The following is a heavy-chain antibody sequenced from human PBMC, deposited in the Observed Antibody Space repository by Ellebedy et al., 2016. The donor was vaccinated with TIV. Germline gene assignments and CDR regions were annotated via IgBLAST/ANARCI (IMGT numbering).Heavy chain of an antibody. J-gene: IGHJ6*03. CDR1: GGSISSGSYY. D-gene: IGHD5-18*01. Sequence: SETLSLTXTVSGGSISSGSYYWSWIRQPAGKGLEWIGRIYTSGSTNYNPSLKSRVTMSVDTSKNQFSLKLSSVTAADTAVYYCARVIPSSGDTAMVGSYYYYYMDVWGKGTTVTVSS. CDR3: ARVIPSSGDTAMVGSYYYYYMDV. V-gene: IGHV4-61*02. CDR2: IYTSGST.